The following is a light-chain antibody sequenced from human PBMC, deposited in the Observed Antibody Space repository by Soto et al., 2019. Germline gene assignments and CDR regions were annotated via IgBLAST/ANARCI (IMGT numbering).Light chain of an antibody. CDR1: QSISNW. CDR3: QQYNSYLWT. J-gene: IGKJ1*01. V-gene: IGKV1-5*01. CDR2: DAS. Sequence: DIQMTQSPTTLSASVGDRVTITCRASQSISNWLAWYQQKPGKAPKLLIYDASNLESGVPSRFSGSGSGTEFTLTISSLQPDDFATYYCQQYNSYLWTFGQGTKVEIK.